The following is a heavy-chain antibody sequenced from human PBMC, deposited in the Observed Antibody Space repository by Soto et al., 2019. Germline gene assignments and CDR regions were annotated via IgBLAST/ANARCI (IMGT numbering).Heavy chain of an antibody. D-gene: IGHD3-16*01. CDR3: ARSPGWPLRPQVNYFDH. CDR2: IIPIFGTA. J-gene: IGHJ4*02. V-gene: IGHV1-69*13. Sequence: SVKVSCKASGGTFSSYAISWVRQAPGQGLEWMGGIIPIFGTANYAQKFQGRVTITADESTSTAYMGLSSLRSEDTAVYYCARSPGWPLRPQVNYFDHWGQGTLVTVSS. CDR1: GGTFSSYA.